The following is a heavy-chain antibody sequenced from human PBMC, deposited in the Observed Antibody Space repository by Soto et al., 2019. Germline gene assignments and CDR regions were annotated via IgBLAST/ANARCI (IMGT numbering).Heavy chain of an antibody. CDR1: GFTFSNAW. CDR3: TTFLVLNYYGSGSQQIDYYYYYMDV. CDR2: IKSKTDGGTT. Sequence: PGGSLRLSCAASGFTFSNAWMSWVRQAPGKGLEWVGRIKSKTDGGTTDYAAPVKGRFTISRDDSKNTLYLQMNSLKTEDTAVYYCTTFLVLNYYGSGSQQIDYYYYYMDVWGKGTTVTVAS. D-gene: IGHD3-10*01. J-gene: IGHJ6*03. V-gene: IGHV3-15*01.